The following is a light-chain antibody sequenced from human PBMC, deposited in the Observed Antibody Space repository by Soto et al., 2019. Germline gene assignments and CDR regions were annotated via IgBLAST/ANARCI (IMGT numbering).Light chain of an antibody. CDR2: GND. CDR3: AAWDDSLSGWV. CDR1: SSNIGTYA. Sequence: QSVLTQPPSASGTPGQLVTISCSGSSSNIGTYAVNWYQHFPGAAPKLLIGGNDQRPSGVPDRISGSKSGTSASLAISGLQSEDEADYYCAAWDDSLSGWVFGGGTKVTVL. J-gene: IGLJ2*01. V-gene: IGLV1-44*01.